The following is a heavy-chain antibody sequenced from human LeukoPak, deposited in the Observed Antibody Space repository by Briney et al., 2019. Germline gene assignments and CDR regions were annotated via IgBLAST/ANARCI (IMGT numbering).Heavy chain of an antibody. D-gene: IGHD2-15*01. Sequence: SETLSLTCTVSGGSISSYYWSWIRQPPGKGLEWIGYIYYSGSTNYNPSLKSRVTISVDTSKNQFSLKLSSVTAADTAAYYYALGYCSGGSCYGFDYWGQGTLVTVSS. CDR3: ALGYCSGGSCYGFDY. CDR2: IYYSGST. V-gene: IGHV4-59*01. CDR1: GGSISSYY. J-gene: IGHJ4*02.